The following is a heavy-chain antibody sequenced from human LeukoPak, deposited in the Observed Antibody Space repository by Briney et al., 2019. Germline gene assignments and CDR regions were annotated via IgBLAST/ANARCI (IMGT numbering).Heavy chain of an antibody. CDR3: ARDLMWGFDY. CDR1: GFTFSGHA. Sequence: PGGSLRLSCAASGFTFSGHAMHWARQTPGVGLEWLAIIGDDGRDQHYTDSVKGRFTISRDNSKNTLFLQLNSLTPEDTALYLCARDLMWGFDYWGQGTLVTVSS. J-gene: IGHJ4*02. V-gene: IGHV3-30*02. CDR2: IGDDGRDQ. D-gene: IGHD7-27*01.